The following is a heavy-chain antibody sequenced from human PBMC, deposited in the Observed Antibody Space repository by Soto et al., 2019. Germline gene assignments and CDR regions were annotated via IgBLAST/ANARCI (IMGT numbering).Heavy chain of an antibody. CDR1: GYSFTNYW. CDR2: IYPGDSDT. D-gene: IGHD3-9*01. Sequence: GESLKISCKCSGYSFTNYWIGLVRQMPGKGLEWMGIIYPGDSDTRYSPSFQGQVTISADKSISTAYLQWSSLKASDTAMYYCARSIDSSYYYYGMDVWGQGTTVTVSS. J-gene: IGHJ6*02. CDR3: ARSIDSSYYYYGMDV. V-gene: IGHV5-51*01.